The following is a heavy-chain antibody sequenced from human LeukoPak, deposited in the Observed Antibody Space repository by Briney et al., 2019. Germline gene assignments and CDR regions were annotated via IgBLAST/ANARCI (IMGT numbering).Heavy chain of an antibody. V-gene: IGHV4-31*03. Sequence: SETLSLTCTVSGGSISSGGYYWSWICQHPGKGLEWIGYIYYSGSTYYNPSLKSRVTISVDTSKNQLSLKLSSVTAADTAVYYCARGERGGVSDYWGQGTLVTVSS. CDR2: IYYSGST. CDR1: GGSISSGGYY. D-gene: IGHD2-8*02. J-gene: IGHJ4*02. CDR3: ARGERGGVSDY.